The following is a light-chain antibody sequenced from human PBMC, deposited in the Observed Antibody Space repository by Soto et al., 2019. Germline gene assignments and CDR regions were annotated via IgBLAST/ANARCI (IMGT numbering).Light chain of an antibody. V-gene: IGKV3-15*01. CDR1: QSVGTN. Sequence: EIVMTQSPATLSVSPGARATLSCRASQSVGTNLAWYQQKPGQAPRLLFYGASTRATGIPARFSGSGSGTEFTLTISSLQSEDFAVYYCQHYNNWPPWTFGQGTKVEIK. J-gene: IGKJ1*01. CDR2: GAS. CDR3: QHYNNWPPWT.